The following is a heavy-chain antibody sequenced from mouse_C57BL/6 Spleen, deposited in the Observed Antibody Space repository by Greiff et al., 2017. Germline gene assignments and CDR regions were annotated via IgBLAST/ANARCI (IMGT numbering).Heavy chain of an antibody. V-gene: IGHV1-55*01. CDR2: IYPGSGST. CDR3: AYYYGSSSLWFAY. J-gene: IGHJ3*01. Sequence: QVQLQQPGAELVKPGASVKMSCKASGYTFTSYWITWVKQRPGQGLEWIGDIYPGSGSTNYNEKFKSKATLTVDTSSSTAYMQLSSLTSEDSAVYYCAYYYGSSSLWFAYWGQGTLVTVSA. D-gene: IGHD1-1*01. CDR1: GYTFTSYW.